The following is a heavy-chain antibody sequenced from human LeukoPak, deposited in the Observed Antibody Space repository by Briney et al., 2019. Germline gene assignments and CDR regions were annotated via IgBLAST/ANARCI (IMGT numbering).Heavy chain of an antibody. CDR3: ARDRCSSTSCPSYYYYYYMDV. CDR1: GYTFTGYY. CDR2: INPNSGGT. J-gene: IGHJ6*03. D-gene: IGHD2-2*01. V-gene: IGHV1-2*02. Sequence: ASVKVSCKASGYTFTGYYMHWVRQAPGQGLEWMGWINPNSGGTNYAQKFQGRVTMTRDTSISTAYMELSRLRSDDTAVYYCARDRCSSTSCPSYYYYYYMDVWGKGTTVTVSS.